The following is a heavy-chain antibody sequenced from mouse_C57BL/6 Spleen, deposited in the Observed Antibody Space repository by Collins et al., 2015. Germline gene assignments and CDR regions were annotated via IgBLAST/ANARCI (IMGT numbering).Heavy chain of an antibody. CDR2: IDPSDSET. CDR3: ARTYYSNYEWYFDV. J-gene: IGHJ1*03. D-gene: IGHD2-5*01. V-gene: IGHV1-52*01. Sequence: QVQLQQPGAELVRPGSSVKLSCKASGYTFTSYWMHWVKQRPIQGLEWIGNIDPSDSETHYNQKFKDKATLTVDKSSSTAYMQLSSLTSEDSAVYYCARTYYSNYEWYFDVWGTGTTVTVSS. CDR1: GYTFTSYW.